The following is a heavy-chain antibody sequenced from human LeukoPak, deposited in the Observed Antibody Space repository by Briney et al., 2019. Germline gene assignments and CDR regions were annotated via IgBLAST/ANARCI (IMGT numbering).Heavy chain of an antibody. V-gene: IGHV4-38-2*02. J-gene: IGHJ4*02. CDR2: IYHSGST. Sequence: SSETLSLTCTVSGYSIRSGYYWGWIRQPPGKGLEWIGSIYHSGSTYYNPSLKSRVTISVDTSKNQFSLKLSSVTAADTAVYYCARDLLTHDYWGQGTLVTVSS. CDR3: ARDLLTHDY. D-gene: IGHD4-23*01. CDR1: GYSIRSGYY.